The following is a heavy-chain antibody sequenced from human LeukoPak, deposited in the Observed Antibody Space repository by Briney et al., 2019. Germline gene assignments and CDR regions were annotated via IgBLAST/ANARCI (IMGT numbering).Heavy chain of an antibody. Sequence: GGSLRLSCAASGFTVSSNYMSWVRQAPGEGLEWVSVIYSGGSTYYADSVKGRFTISRDNSKNTLYLQMNSLRAEDTAVYYCARDRYGDYGLDYWGQGTLVTVSS. V-gene: IGHV3-53*01. D-gene: IGHD4-17*01. CDR3: ARDRYGDYGLDY. CDR1: GFTVSSNY. CDR2: IYSGGST. J-gene: IGHJ4*02.